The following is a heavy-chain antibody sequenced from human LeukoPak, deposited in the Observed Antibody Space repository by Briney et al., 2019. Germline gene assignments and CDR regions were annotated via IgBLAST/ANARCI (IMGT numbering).Heavy chain of an antibody. CDR3: ARTLLNWGLNY. V-gene: IGHV3-11*03. D-gene: IGHD7-27*01. CDR2: ISSSSDYT. Sequence: PGGSLRLSCAASGFTFSDYYMSWIRQAPGKGLEGVSYISSSSDYTKYADAGRGRLTISKDNATNSLFLQMNSLRAEDTAVYYCARTLLNWGLNYWGQGTLVTVSS. J-gene: IGHJ4*02. CDR1: GFTFSDYY.